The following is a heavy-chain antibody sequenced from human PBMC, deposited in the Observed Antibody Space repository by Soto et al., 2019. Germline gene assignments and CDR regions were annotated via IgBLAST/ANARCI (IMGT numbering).Heavy chain of an antibody. CDR3: ARGGYDSSGYYFDY. Sequence: SETLSLTCTVSGGSISSGDYYWSWIRQPPGKGLEWIGYIYYSGSTYYNPSLKSRVTISVDTSKNQFSLKLSSVTAADTAVYYCARGGYDSSGYYFDYWGQGTMVTVYS. CDR1: GGSISSGDYY. D-gene: IGHD3-22*01. J-gene: IGHJ4*02. CDR2: IYYSGST. V-gene: IGHV4-30-4*01.